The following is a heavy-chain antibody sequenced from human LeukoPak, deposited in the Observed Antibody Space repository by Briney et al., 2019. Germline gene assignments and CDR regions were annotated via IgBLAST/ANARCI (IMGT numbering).Heavy chain of an antibody. D-gene: IGHD2/OR15-2a*01. V-gene: IGHV4-59*12. CDR2: IYYSGST. Sequence: SETLSLTCTVSGGSISSYYWSWIRQPPGKGLEWIGYIYYSGSTNYNPSLKSRVTISVDTSKNQFSLKLSSVTAADTAVYYCARGYQSTTHCHFDSWGRGIQVTVPS. CDR3: ARGYQSTTHCHFDS. J-gene: IGHJ5*01. CDR1: GGSISSYY.